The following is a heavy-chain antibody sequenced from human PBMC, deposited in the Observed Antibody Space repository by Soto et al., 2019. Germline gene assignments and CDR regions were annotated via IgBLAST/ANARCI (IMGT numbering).Heavy chain of an antibody. Sequence: GGSLRLSCAASGLTLSNAWMSWVRQAPGKGLEWVGHIKSKTHGGTPDYAAPVKGRFTISRDDSKNMLFLQMNSLDTEDTAVYCGTTGIASNWGQGAQVPVSS. V-gene: IGHV3-15*01. CDR1: GLTLSNAW. CDR2: IKSKTHGGTP. CDR3: TTGIASN. J-gene: IGHJ4*02.